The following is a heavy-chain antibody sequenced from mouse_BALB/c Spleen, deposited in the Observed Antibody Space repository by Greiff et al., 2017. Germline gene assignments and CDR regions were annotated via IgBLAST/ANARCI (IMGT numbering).Heavy chain of an antibody. V-gene: IGHV2-6-7*01. Sequence: VKLMESGPGLVAPSQSLSITCTVSGFSLTGYGVNWVRQPPGKGLEWLGMIWGDGSTDYNSALKSRLSISKDNSKSPVFLKMNSLQTDDTARYYGDREGYYGSSAWFAYWGQGTLVTVSA. D-gene: IGHD1-1*01. J-gene: IGHJ3*01. CDR2: IWGDGST. CDR1: GFSLTGYG. CDR3: DREGYYGSSAWFAY.